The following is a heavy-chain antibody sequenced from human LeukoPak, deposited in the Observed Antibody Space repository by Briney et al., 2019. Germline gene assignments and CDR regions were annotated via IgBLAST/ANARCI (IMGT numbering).Heavy chain of an antibody. J-gene: IGHJ4*02. CDR1: GFTFSSFW. D-gene: IGHD3-9*01. CDR2: INSDGTKT. V-gene: IGHV3-74*01. CDR3: ARGTGYYVIDC. Sequence: SGGSLRLSCAASGFTFSSFWMHWVRQVPGKGLVWGSRINSDGTKTNHADSVKGRFTISRDNAKNTLYLQMNSLRAEDTAVYYCARGTGYYVIDCWGQGTLVTVSS.